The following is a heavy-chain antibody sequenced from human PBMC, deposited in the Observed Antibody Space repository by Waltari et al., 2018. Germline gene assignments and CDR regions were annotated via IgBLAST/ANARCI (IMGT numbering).Heavy chain of an antibody. D-gene: IGHD6-13*01. CDR3: ARRAAIAATGPTYYMDV. J-gene: IGHJ6*03. CDR1: GYSISSGYY. CDR2: IYHSGST. Sequence: QVQLQESGPGLVKPSETLSLTCAVSGYSISSGYYWGWIRQPPGKGLEWIGSIYHSGSTSYNPSLKSRGTISVDTSKNQFSRKLSSVTAADTAVYYCARRAAIAATGPTYYMDVWGKGTTVTVSS. V-gene: IGHV4-38-2*01.